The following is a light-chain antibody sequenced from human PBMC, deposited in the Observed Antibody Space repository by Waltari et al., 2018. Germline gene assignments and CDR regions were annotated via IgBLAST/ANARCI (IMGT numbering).Light chain of an antibody. CDR1: NSDVGAYDY. J-gene: IGLJ3*02. CDR3: SSFAVSYPVV. Sequence: QSALTQPRSVSGSPGQSVTISCTGTNSDVGAYDYVSWYQQHPGKAPKLMLYDVNQWPSGVPDRFSGSKSGNAASLIISGRQAEDEADYYCSSFAVSYPVVCGGGTTLTVL. V-gene: IGLV2-11*01. CDR2: DVN.